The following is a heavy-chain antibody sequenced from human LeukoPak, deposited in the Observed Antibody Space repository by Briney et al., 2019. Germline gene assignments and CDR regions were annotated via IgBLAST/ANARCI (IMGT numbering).Heavy chain of an antibody. Sequence: ASVKVSCKASGYIFTSYGITWVRQAPGQGLEGMGRISVDNGNTKYAEKFQGRVSMTTDTSTSTAYMEPRSLGSDDTAVCYCAREDLVRGLIGPDYWGQGDLVTVSS. CDR1: GYIFTSYG. CDR2: ISVDNGNT. D-gene: IGHD3-10*01. V-gene: IGHV1-18*01. CDR3: AREDLVRGLIGPDY. J-gene: IGHJ4*02.